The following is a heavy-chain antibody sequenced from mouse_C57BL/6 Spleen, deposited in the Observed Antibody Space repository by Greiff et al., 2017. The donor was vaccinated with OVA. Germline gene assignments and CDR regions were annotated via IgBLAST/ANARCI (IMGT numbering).Heavy chain of an antibody. CDR2: ISDGGSYT. Sequence: EVMLVESGGGLVKPGGSLKLSCAASGFTFSSYAMSWVRQTPEKRLEWVATISDGGSYTYYPDNVKGRFTISRDNAKNNLYLQMSHLKSEDTAMYYCASDHGLRRGYAMDYWGQGTSVTVSS. V-gene: IGHV5-4*03. CDR3: ASDHGLRRGYAMDY. J-gene: IGHJ4*01. CDR1: GFTFSSYA. D-gene: IGHD2-4*01.